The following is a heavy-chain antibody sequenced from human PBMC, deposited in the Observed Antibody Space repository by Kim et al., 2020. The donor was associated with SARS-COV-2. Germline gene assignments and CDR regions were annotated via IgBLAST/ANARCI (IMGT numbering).Heavy chain of an antibody. J-gene: IGHJ4*02. Sequence: SETLSLTCTVSGYSISSGYYWGWIRQPPGKGLEWIGSIYHSGSTYYNPSLKSRVTISVDTSKNQFSLKLSSVTAADTAVYYCARDPAEILTGVVVFFDYWGQGTLVTVSS. CDR2: IYHSGST. D-gene: IGHD3-9*01. CDR1: GYSISSGYY. V-gene: IGHV4-38-2*02. CDR3: ARDPAEILTGVVVFFDY.